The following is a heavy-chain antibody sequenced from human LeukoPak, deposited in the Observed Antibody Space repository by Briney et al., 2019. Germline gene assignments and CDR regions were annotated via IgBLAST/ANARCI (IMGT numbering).Heavy chain of an antibody. J-gene: IGHJ3*02. CDR1: GYTFTSYG. CDR2: ISAYNGNT. D-gene: IGHD3/OR15-3a*01. CDR3: ARELTSEGSAGLNDAFDI. V-gene: IGHV1-18*01. Sequence: GASVKVSCKASGYTFTSYGISWVRQAPGQGLEWMGWISAYNGNTNYAQKLQGRVTMTTDTSTSTAYMELRSLRSDDTAVYYCARELTSEGSAGLNDAFDIWGQGTMVTVSS.